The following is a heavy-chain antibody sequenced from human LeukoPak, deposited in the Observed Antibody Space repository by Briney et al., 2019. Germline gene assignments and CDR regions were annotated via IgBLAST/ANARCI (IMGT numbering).Heavy chain of an antibody. J-gene: IGHJ5*02. CDR1: GGTFSSYA. V-gene: IGHV1-69*13. Sequence: GASVKVSCKASGGTFSSYAISWVRQAPGQGLEWMGGIIPIFGTANYAQKFQGRVTITADESTSTAYMELSSLRSEDTAVYYCARDRDSAENWFDPWGQGTLVTVSS. CDR2: IIPIFGTA. D-gene: IGHD1-26*01. CDR3: ARDRDSAENWFDP.